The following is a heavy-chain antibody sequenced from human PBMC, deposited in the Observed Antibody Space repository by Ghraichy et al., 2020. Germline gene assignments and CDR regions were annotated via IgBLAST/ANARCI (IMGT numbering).Heavy chain of an antibody. J-gene: IGHJ4*02. D-gene: IGHD7-27*01. Sequence: GGSLRLSCAASGFTVSSNYITWVRQAPGKGLEWVSLIYNDGRTYYPDSVKGRFTMSRDNSKNTVSLQMNSLTVGDTAIYYCARGNWEGPDSWGQGTLVTVSS. CDR2: IYNDGRT. CDR1: GFTVSSNY. CDR3: ARGNWEGPDS. V-gene: IGHV3-53*01.